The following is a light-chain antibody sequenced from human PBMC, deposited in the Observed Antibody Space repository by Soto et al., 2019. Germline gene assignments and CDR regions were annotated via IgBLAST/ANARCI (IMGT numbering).Light chain of an antibody. CDR1: QVISNS. V-gene: IGKV1-16*01. CDR3: QQYISYPLT. J-gene: IGKJ5*01. Sequence: DIQMTQSPSSLSASVGDRVTITCRASQVISNSLAWFQQRPGKAPKPLIYAASTLQSVVPSRFSGRSSGTDFTLTISSLQPEDFATYYCQQYISYPLTFGQGTRLEIK. CDR2: AAS.